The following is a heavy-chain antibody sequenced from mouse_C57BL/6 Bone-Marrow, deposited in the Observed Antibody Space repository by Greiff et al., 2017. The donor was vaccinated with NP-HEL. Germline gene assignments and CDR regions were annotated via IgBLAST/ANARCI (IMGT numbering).Heavy chain of an antibody. CDR2: IDPENGDT. CDR1: GFNIKDDY. D-gene: IGHD1-1*01. V-gene: IGHV14-4*01. J-gene: IGHJ4*01. Sequence: EVQLVESGAELVRPGASVKLSCTVSGFNIKDDYMHWVKQRPEQGLEWIGWIDPENGDTEYASKFQGKATITADTSSNTAYLQLSSLTSEATAVYYCTTGGSSPYAMDYWGQGTSVTVSS. CDR3: TTGGSSPYAMDY.